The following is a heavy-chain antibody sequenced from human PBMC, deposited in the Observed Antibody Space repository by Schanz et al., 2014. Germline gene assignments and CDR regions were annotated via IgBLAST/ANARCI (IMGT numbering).Heavy chain of an antibody. V-gene: IGHV3-7*03. CDR1: GFVFGDYY. CDR3: AKGRFGELSAFDI. Sequence: VQVVQSGGGLVKPGGSLRLSCAASGFVFGDYYMTWIRQAPGKGLEWVANIKKDGSEKYYVDSVKGRFTISRDNAKNSLFLQMNSLRPEDTAVYYCAKGRFGELSAFDIWGQGTMVTVSS. CDR2: IKKDGSEK. J-gene: IGHJ3*02. D-gene: IGHD3-10*01.